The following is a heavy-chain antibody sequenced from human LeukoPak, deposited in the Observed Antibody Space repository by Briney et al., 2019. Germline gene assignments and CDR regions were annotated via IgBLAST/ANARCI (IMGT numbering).Heavy chain of an antibody. D-gene: IGHD1-26*01. V-gene: IGHV4-31*03. J-gene: IGHJ3*02. CDR1: GGSISSGGYY. Sequence: SQTLSLTCTVSGGSISSGGYYWSWIRQHPGKGLEWIGYIYYSGSTYYNPSLKSRVTISVDTSKNQFSLKLSSVTAADTAVYYCARDGRAYRHAFDIWAKGQWSPSLQ. CDR3: ARDGRAYRHAFDI. CDR2: IYYSGST.